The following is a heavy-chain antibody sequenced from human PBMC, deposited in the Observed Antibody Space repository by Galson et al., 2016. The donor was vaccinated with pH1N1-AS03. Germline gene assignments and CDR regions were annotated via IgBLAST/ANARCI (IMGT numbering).Heavy chain of an antibody. CDR2: IHHSGST. CDR3: ARDTGGWYFDL. V-gene: IGHV4-59*01. D-gene: IGHD1-1*01. CDR1: GFTFSSSA. J-gene: IGHJ2*01. Sequence: LRLSCAASGFTFSSSAMSWVRQAPGKGLEWIGFIHHSGSTNYNPSLKSRVTISIDTSKNQFSLKLSSVTAADTAVYYCARDTGGWYFDLWGRGTLVTVSS.